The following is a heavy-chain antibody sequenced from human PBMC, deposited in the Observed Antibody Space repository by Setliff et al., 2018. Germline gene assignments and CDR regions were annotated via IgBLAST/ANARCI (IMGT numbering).Heavy chain of an antibody. CDR3: ARDHGLVPGVDYMDV. J-gene: IGHJ6*03. CDR1: GFTFSRYW. V-gene: IGHV3-7*01. Sequence: GGSLRLSCAASGFTFSRYWMSWVRQAPGKGLEWVANIKQDGSEKYYVDSVKGRFTISRDDSKNSLYLQMNSLRAEDAAVYYCARDHGLVPGVDYMDVWGKGTTVTVSS. CDR2: IKQDGSEK. D-gene: IGHD7-27*01.